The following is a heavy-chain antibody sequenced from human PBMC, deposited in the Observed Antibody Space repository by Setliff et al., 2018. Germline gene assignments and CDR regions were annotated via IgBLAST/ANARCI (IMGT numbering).Heavy chain of an antibody. CDR2: IDQSGST. CDR3: ARGRGYSTYWYALPYFDS. D-gene: IGHD5-18*01. V-gene: IGHV4-34*01. J-gene: IGHJ4*02. CDR1: GDSFSGYF. Sequence: SETLSLTCAVYGDSFSGYFWTWIRQPPGKGLEWIGDIDQSGSTNYNPSLKSRLTISVDTSKNQFSLSLSSVTAADTAVYYCARGRGYSTYWYALPYFDSWGQGALVTVSS.